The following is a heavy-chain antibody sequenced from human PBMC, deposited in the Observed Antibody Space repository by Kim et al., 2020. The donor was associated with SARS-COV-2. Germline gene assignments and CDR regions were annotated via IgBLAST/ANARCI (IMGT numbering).Heavy chain of an antibody. CDR2: INHSGST. CDR1: GGSFSGYY. V-gene: IGHV4-34*01. J-gene: IGHJ4*02. CDR3: ARGSWDGYNFHFDY. Sequence: SETLSLTCAVYGGSFSGYYWSWIRQPPGKGLEWIGEINHSGSTNYNPSLKSRVTISVDTSKNQFSLKVSSVTAADMAVYYCARGSWDGYNFHFDYWGQGTLVTVSS. D-gene: IGHD5-12*01.